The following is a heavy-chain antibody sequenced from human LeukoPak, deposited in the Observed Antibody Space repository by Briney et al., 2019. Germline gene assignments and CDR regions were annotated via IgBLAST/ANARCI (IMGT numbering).Heavy chain of an antibody. V-gene: IGHV1-18*01. CDR3: ARCQRGYSGYELDY. CDR2: ISAYNGNT. Sequence: ASVKVSCKASGYTFTSYGISWVRQAPGQGLEWMGWISAYNGNTNYAQKLQGRVTMTTDTSTSTAYMELSSLRSEDTAVYYCARCQRGYSGYELDYWGQGTLVTVSS. CDR1: GYTFTSYG. D-gene: IGHD5-12*01. J-gene: IGHJ4*02.